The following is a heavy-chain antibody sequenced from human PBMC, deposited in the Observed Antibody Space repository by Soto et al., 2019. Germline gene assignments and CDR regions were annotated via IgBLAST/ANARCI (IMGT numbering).Heavy chain of an antibody. V-gene: IGHV5-10-1*01. Sequence: GESLKISCKGSGYSFTSYWISWVRQMPGKGLEWMGRIDPSDSYTNYSPSFQGHVTISADKSISTAYLQWSSLKASDTAMYYCATASGDFWSGYRMDVWGQGTTVTV. J-gene: IGHJ6*02. CDR1: GYSFTSYW. CDR3: ATASGDFWSGYRMDV. CDR2: IDPSDSYT. D-gene: IGHD3-3*01.